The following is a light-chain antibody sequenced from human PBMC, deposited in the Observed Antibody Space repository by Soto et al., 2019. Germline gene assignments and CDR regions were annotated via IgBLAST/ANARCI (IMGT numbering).Light chain of an antibody. J-gene: IGKJ2*01. CDR3: QQRAIWPPYT. V-gene: IGKV3-11*01. Sequence: EIVLTQSPATLPLSPGERATLSCRASQSVSSYLAWYQQKPGQAPRLLIYDASNRATGIPARFSGSGSGTDCTLTISSLEPEDFAVYYCQQRAIWPPYTFGRGTKLEIK. CDR1: QSVSSY. CDR2: DAS.